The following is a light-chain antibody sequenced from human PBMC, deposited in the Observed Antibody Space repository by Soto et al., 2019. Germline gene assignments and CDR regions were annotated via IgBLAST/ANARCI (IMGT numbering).Light chain of an antibody. J-gene: IGLJ3*02. Sequence: QSVLTQPPSLSGTPGQTVTISCIGSRSNIGSATVHWYQQLPGTAPKHLIYMNSQRPSGVPDRFSGSKSGTSASLVITGLRPEDGADYYCQSFDTTLSAWLFGGGTKVTVL. CDR2: MNS. CDR1: RSNIGSAT. V-gene: IGLV1-47*01. CDR3: QSFDTTLSAWL.